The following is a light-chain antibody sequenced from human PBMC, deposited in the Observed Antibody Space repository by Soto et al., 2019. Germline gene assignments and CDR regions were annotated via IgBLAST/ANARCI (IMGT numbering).Light chain of an antibody. J-gene: IGLJ3*02. CDR2: EVT. CDR1: SSDVGAYNY. V-gene: IGLV2-8*01. Sequence: QPVLTQPPSASGSPGQSVTISCTGTSSDVGAYNYVSWYQQHAGKSPKLVIYEVTKLPSGVPDRFSGSKSANTASLTVSGLQAEDEADYYCSSFASSNTWVFGGGTKLTVL. CDR3: SSFASSNTWV.